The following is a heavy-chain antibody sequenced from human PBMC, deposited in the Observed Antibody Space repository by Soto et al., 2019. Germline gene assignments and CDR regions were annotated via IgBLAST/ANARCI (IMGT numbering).Heavy chain of an antibody. CDR3: ARDGYCSGGSCYSVPVFDY. CDR1: GFISSSHA. Sequence: PGGPLRLSCTAPGFISSSHAIHWVRQAPGKGLEWVALISDDGNNKYHADSVKGRFTISRDNSKNTLYLQMNSLRAEDTAVYYCARDGYCSGGSCYSVPVFDYWGQGT. CDR2: ISDDGNNK. V-gene: IGHV3-30-3*01. D-gene: IGHD2-15*01. J-gene: IGHJ4*02.